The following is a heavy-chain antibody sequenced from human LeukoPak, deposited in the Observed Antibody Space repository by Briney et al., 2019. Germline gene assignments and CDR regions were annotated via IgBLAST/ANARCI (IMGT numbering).Heavy chain of an antibody. J-gene: IGHJ6*02. CDR2: INHNGNVN. D-gene: IGHD3-16*01. CDR1: GFTFSNAW. CDR3: ARGGGLDV. Sequence: GGSLRLSCAASGFTFSNAWMNWVRQAPAKGLEWVASINHNGNVNYYVDSVKGRFTISRDNAKNSLYLQMSNLRAEDTAVYFCARGGGLDVWGQGATVTVSS. V-gene: IGHV3-7*03.